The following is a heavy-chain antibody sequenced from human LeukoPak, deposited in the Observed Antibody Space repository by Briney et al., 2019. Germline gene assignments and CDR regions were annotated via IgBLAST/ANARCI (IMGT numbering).Heavy chain of an antibody. CDR2: INHSGST. CDR1: GGSFSGYY. D-gene: IGHD3-22*01. J-gene: IGHJ4*02. V-gene: IGHV4-34*01. CDR3: ASPSGDSSGYYFDY. Sequence: SETLSLTCAVYGGSFSGYYWSWIRQPPGKGLEWIGEINHSGSTNYNPSLKSRVTISVDTSKNQFSLKLSSVTAADTAVYYCASPSGDSSGYYFDYWGQGTLDTVSS.